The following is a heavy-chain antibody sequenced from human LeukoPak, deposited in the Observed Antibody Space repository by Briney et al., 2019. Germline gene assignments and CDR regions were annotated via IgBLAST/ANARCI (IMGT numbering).Heavy chain of an antibody. Sequence: SETLSLTCTVSGGSISSSSYYWGWIRQPPGKGLEWIGSIYYSGSTYYNPSLKSRVTISVDTSKNQFSLKLSSVTAADTAVYYRASRHDYSNPHYYYYYYMDVWGKGTTVTVSS. D-gene: IGHD4-11*01. J-gene: IGHJ6*03. CDR2: IYYSGST. V-gene: IGHV4-39*01. CDR3: ASRHDYSNPHYYYYYYMDV. CDR1: GGSISSSSYY.